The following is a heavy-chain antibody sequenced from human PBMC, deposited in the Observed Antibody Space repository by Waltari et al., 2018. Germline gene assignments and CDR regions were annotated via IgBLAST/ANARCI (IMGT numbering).Heavy chain of an antibody. V-gene: IGHV3-23*01. Sequence: EVQLLESGGGLVQPGGSLRLSCAASGFTFSSYAMSWVRQAPGKGLEWVSAISGIGGSTYYEDSVKGRFTISRDNSKNTLYLQMNSLRAEDTAVYYCAKTRNYYYDSSGYYHHWGQGTLVTVSS. J-gene: IGHJ5*02. CDR3: AKTRNYYYDSSGYYHH. CDR2: ISGIGGST. CDR1: GFTFSSYA. D-gene: IGHD3-22*01.